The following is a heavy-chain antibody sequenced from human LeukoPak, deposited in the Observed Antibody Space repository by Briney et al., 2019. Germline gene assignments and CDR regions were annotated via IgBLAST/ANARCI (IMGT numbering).Heavy chain of an antibody. J-gene: IGHJ6*03. CDR2: INWNGGST. D-gene: IGHD6-25*01. Sequence: GGSLRLSCAASGFTFDDYGMSWVRQAPGKGLEWVSGINWNGGSTGYADSVKGRFTISRDNAKNSLYLQMNSLRAGDTAVYYCARDRGRYYMDVWGKGTTVTISS. CDR3: ARDRGRYYMDV. V-gene: IGHV3-20*04. CDR1: GFTFDDYG.